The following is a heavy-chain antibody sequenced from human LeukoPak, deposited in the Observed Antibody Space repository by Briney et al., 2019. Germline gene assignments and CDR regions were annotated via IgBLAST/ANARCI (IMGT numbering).Heavy chain of an antibody. V-gene: IGHV3-7*05. Sequence: GGSLRLFCAASGFMFSSYWMGWVRQARGKGLEWVANINQDGSEKYYVDSVKGRFTISRDNSKNSLYLEMNSLRAEDTAVYYCARPSYASGSFLDYWGQGTLVTVSS. CDR3: ARPSYASGSFLDY. D-gene: IGHD3-10*01. J-gene: IGHJ4*02. CDR2: INQDGSEK. CDR1: GFMFSSYW.